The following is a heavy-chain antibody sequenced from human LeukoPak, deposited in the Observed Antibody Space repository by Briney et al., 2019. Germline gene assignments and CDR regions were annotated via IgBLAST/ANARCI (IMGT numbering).Heavy chain of an antibody. V-gene: IGHV3-30*04. CDR2: ISYDGSNK. CDR1: GFTFSSYA. CDR3: ARARIMIPFGGVRY. Sequence: GGSLRLSCAASGFTFSSYAMHWVRQAPGKGLEWVAVISYDGSNKYYADSVKGRFTISRDNSKNTLYLQMNSLRAEDTAVYYCARARIMIPFGGVRYWGQRTLVTASS. D-gene: IGHD3-16*01. J-gene: IGHJ4*02.